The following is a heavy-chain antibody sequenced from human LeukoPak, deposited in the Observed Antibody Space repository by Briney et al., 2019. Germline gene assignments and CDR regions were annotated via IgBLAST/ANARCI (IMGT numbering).Heavy chain of an antibody. J-gene: IGHJ5*02. CDR3: ARDPGGSYSTTRGDWFDP. CDR2: INPSGGGT. V-gene: IGHV1-46*01. Sequence: GASVKVSCKASGYTFISYYMHWVRQAPGQGLEWMGIINPSGGGTSYAQKFQGRVTMTRDTSTSTVYMELSSLRSEDTAVYYCARDPGGSYSTTRGDWFDPWGQGVLVTVSS. CDR1: GYTFISYY. D-gene: IGHD1-1*01.